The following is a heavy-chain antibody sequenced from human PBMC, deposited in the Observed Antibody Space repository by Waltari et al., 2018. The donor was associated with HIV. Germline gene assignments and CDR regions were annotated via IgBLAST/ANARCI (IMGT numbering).Heavy chain of an antibody. V-gene: IGHV3-30*04. D-gene: IGHD2-2*01. Sequence: QVQLVESGGGVVQPGGSLKLSGAAPGFSLSIHAMHWVRQAPGKGLEWVALISFDGENKKYPESVKGRFTVSRDNSNNTVYLQMSSLRPGDTAVYYCAREGDCFSNKCSGGLMSYWGQGTLVTVSS. J-gene: IGHJ4*02. CDR2: ISFDGENK. CDR3: AREGDCFSNKCSGGLMSY. CDR1: GFSLSIHA.